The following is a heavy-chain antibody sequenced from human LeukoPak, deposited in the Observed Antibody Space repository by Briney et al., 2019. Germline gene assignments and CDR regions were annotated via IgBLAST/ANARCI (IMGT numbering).Heavy chain of an antibody. CDR1: GGSISSSSYY. V-gene: IGHV4-39*01. Sequence: SETLSLTCTVSGGSISSSSYYWGWIRQPPGKGLEWIGSIYYSGSTYYNPSLKSRVTISVDTSKNQFSPKLSSVTAADTAVYYCARRPPYYYDSSGSDYFDYWGQGTLVTVSS. CDR2: IYYSGST. CDR3: ARRPPYYYDSSGSDYFDY. D-gene: IGHD3-22*01. J-gene: IGHJ4*02.